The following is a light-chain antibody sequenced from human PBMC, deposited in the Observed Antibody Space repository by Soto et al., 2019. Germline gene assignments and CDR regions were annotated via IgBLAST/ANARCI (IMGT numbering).Light chain of an antibody. J-gene: IGKJ5*01. V-gene: IGKV4-1*01. Sequence: DIVMTQSPDSLAVSLGERATINCKSSQGVLYSSNNKNYLAWYQQKPGQPPKLLIYWASTRESGVPDRFSGSGSGTDFTLTISSLQAEDVAVYYCQQYYSTPWAFGQGTRREIK. CDR3: QQYYSTPWA. CDR2: WAS. CDR1: QGVLYSSNNKNY.